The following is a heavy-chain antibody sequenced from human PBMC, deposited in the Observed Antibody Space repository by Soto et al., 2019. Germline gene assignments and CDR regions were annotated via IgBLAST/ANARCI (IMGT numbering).Heavy chain of an antibody. V-gene: IGHV4-30-4*01. CDR1: CASINNNDYS. CDR3: ARMSYFYDKWYFDL. J-gene: IGHJ2*01. CDR2: VYYSGTT. Sequence: SETLSLTRTVSCASINNNDYSWSWIRQAPGKGLEWLGYVYYSGTTDYIPSLKSRLSMSIDKSQNQFTLKLNSVTAADTATYYCARMSYFYDKWYFDLGRRGTLVTVS. D-gene: IGHD3-22*01.